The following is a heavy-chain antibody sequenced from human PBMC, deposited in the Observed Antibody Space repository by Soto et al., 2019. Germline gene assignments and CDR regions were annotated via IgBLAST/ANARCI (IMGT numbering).Heavy chain of an antibody. D-gene: IGHD3-3*01. CDR3: ARALSIFGVVTTRKSESSYYYYGMDV. Sequence: VASVKVSCKASGGTFSSYAISWVRQAPGQGLEWMGGIIPIFGTANYAQKFQGRVTITADESTSTAYMELSSLRSEDTAVYYCARALSIFGVVTTRKSESSYYYYGMDVWGQGTTVTVSS. CDR1: GGTFSSYA. CDR2: IIPIFGTA. V-gene: IGHV1-69*13. J-gene: IGHJ6*02.